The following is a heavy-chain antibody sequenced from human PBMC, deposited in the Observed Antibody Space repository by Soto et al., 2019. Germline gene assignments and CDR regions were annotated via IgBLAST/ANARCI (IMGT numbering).Heavy chain of an antibody. J-gene: IGHJ4*02. D-gene: IGHD3-22*01. Sequence: SGFTVSSNYMSWVRQAPGKGLEWVSVIYSGGSTNYADSVKGRFTISRDNSKNTLYLQMNSLRAEDTTVYYCARGPGTMIVVAAFFDYWGQGTLVTVSS. CDR2: IYSGGST. CDR1: GFTVSSNY. CDR3: ARGPGTMIVVAAFFDY. V-gene: IGHV3-66*01.